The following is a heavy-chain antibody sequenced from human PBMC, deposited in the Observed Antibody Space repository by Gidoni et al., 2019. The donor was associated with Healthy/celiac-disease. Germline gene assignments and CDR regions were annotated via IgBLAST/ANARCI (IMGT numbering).Heavy chain of an antibody. CDR2: ISGSGGST. D-gene: IGHD1-26*01. J-gene: IGHJ4*02. CDR3: AKATTSLPYYFDY. V-gene: IGHV3-23*01. CDR1: GCTFSSYA. Sequence: EVQLLESGGGLVQPGGSLRLSCAASGCTFSSYAMSWVRQAPGKGLEWVSAISGSGGSTYYADSVKGRFTISRDNSKNTLYLQMNSLRAEDTAVYYCAKATTSLPYYFDYWGQGTLVTVSS.